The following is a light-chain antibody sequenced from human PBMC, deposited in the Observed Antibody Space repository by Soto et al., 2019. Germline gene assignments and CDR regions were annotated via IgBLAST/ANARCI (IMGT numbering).Light chain of an antibody. J-gene: IGLJ3*02. CDR2: DVN. CDR1: SSDVGSYNY. Sequence: QSALTQPRSVSGSPGQSVTISCTGTSSDVGSYNYVSWYQQHPGKAPKLMIYDVNKRPSGVPDRFSGSKSGNTASLTISGLPAEDEADYCCCSYAGSYTWVFGGGTKLTVL. V-gene: IGLV2-11*01. CDR3: CSYAGSYTWV.